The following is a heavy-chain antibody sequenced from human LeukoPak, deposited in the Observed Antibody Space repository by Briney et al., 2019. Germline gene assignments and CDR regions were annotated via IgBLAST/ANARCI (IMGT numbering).Heavy chain of an antibody. D-gene: IGHD6-6*01. V-gene: IGHV1-46*01. J-gene: IGHJ6*02. CDR3: DRGKKANSSGFYYGLDV. CDR2: INPSGGST. CDR1: GYTFTINY. Sequence: ASVKVSCKAPGYTFTINYMHWVRQAPGQGLEWMGIINPSGGSTSYAQKFQGRVTMTRDTSTSTVYMELSSLRSEDTAVYYCDRGKKANSSGFYYGLDVWGQGTTVTVSS.